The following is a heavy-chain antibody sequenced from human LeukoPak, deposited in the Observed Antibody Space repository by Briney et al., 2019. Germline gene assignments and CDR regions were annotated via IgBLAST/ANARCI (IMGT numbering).Heavy chain of an antibody. Sequence: SVKVFCKASGGTFSSYAISWVRQAPGQGLEWMGGIIPIFGTANYAQKFQGRVTITTDESTSTAYMELSSLRSEDTAVYYCARGRAQEDYGDYYYYDSSGYYSNWFDPWGQGTLVTVSS. D-gene: IGHD3-22*01. CDR2: IIPIFGTA. CDR1: GGTFSSYA. CDR3: ARGRAQEDYGDYYYYDSSGYYSNWFDP. J-gene: IGHJ5*02. V-gene: IGHV1-69*05.